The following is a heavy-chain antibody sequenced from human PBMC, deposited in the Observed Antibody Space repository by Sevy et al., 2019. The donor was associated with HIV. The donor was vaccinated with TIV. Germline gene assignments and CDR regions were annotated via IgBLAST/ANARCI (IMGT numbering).Heavy chain of an antibody. V-gene: IGHV3-30*02. Sequence: GGSLRLSCAASGFTFSSYGMHWVRQAPGKGLEWVAFIRYDGSNKYYADSVKGRFTISRDNSKNMLYLQMNSLRAEDTAVYYCAKDEYYDILTGYYNPHYYGMDVWGQGTTVTVSS. D-gene: IGHD3-9*01. CDR3: AKDEYYDILTGYYNPHYYGMDV. CDR1: GFTFSSYG. CDR2: IRYDGSNK. J-gene: IGHJ6*02.